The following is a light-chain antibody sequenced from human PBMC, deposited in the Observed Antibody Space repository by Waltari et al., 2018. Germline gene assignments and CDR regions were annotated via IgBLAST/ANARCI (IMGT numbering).Light chain of an antibody. CDR1: HRINSW. Sequence: IQVIQSPSTLSASVGDTVTISCRVSHRINSWLAWYQQQPGKAPKLMIKKASTLVDGVPSRFSGSGSGTEFTLTIKSLQPDDFGTYFCQQFDTDVTFGQGTKVEI. J-gene: IGKJ2*01. CDR3: QQFDTDVT. CDR2: KAS. V-gene: IGKV1-5*01.